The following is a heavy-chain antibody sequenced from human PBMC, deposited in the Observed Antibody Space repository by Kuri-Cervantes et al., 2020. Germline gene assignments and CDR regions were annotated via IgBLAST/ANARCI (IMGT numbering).Heavy chain of an antibody. D-gene: IGHD4-17*01. J-gene: IGHJ4*02. CDR3: ARDPGNGDYYFDY. V-gene: IGHV4-39*02. CDR1: GGSISSSSYF. CDR2: INYRGTT. Sequence: SETLSLTCSVSGGSISSSSYFWAWVRQSPGKGPEWIGSINYRGTTYYSPSLKSRVTISIDTSNNQFSLEVNSVTAADTAVYYCARDPGNGDYYFDYWGQGTLVTVSS.